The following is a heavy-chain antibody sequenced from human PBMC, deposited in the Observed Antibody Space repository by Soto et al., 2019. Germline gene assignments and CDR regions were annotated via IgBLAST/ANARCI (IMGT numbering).Heavy chain of an antibody. D-gene: IGHD3-10*01. Sequence: QVQLVESGGGVVQPGRSLRLSCAASGFTFSSYAMHWVRQAPGKGLEWVAVISYDGSNKYYADFVKGRFTISRDNSKNTLYLQMNSLRAEDTAVYYCARDGGIYGSGSTFDYWGQGTLVTVSS. J-gene: IGHJ4*02. V-gene: IGHV3-30-3*01. CDR1: GFTFSSYA. CDR3: ARDGGIYGSGSTFDY. CDR2: ISYDGSNK.